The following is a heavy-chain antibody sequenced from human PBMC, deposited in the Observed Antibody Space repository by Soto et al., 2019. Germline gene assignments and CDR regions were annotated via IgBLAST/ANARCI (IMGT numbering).Heavy chain of an antibody. J-gene: IGHJ6*02. CDR1: GFTVSSNY. CDR3: AKGRSYYYYYGVDV. CDR2: IDSGGNT. Sequence: GGSLRLSCAASGFTVSSNYMNWVRQAPGKGLEWVSVIDSGGNTYYADSVKGRITISRDNSKSTLYLQMNSLRAEDTALYYCAKGRSYYYYYGVDVWGQGTTVTVSS. V-gene: IGHV3-53*01.